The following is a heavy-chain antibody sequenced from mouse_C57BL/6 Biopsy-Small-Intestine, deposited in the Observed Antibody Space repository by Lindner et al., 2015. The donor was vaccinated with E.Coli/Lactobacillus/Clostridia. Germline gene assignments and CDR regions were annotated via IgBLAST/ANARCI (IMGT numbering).Heavy chain of an antibody. CDR3: ARRSNSDYDLDY. CDR1: GGTFSNYA. J-gene: IGHJ4*01. Sequence: SVKVSCKASGGTFSNYAISWVRQAPGQGLEWMGGIIPFLGITNDAQKFQGRVTITADESTSTAYMELSSLRSEDTAVYFCARRSNSDYDLDYWGQGTLVTVSS. V-gene: IGHV1-81*01. D-gene: IGHD2-5*01. CDR2: IIPFLGIT.